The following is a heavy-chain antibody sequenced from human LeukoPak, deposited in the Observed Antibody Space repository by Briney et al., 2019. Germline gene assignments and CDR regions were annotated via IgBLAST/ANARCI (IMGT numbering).Heavy chain of an antibody. J-gene: IGHJ4*02. V-gene: IGHV3-21*01. Sequence: PGGSLRLSCAASGFTFSTYWVTWVRQAPGKGLEWVSSISSSSSYIYYADSVKGRFTISRDNAKNSLYLQMNSLRAEDTAVYYCASGYYDSSGYPHYWGQGTLVTVSS. CDR1: GFTFSTYW. CDR2: ISSSSSYI. D-gene: IGHD3-22*01. CDR3: ASGYYDSSGYPHY.